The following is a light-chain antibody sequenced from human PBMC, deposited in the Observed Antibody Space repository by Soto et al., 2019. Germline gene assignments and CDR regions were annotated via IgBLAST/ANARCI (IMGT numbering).Light chain of an antibody. CDR1: SSDVGNYNY. J-gene: IGLJ2*01. Sequence: QSALTQPASVSGSPGQSITISCTGSSSDVGNYNYVSWYQLHPGKAPKLMIYDVSSRPSGVSDRFSGSKSGYTASLTISRLQAEDEADYYCCSYTTYGALVLFGGGTKLTVL. CDR2: DVS. V-gene: IGLV2-14*03. CDR3: CSYTTYGALVL.